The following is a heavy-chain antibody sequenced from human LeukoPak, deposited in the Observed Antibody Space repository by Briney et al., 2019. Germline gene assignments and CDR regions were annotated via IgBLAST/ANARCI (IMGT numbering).Heavy chain of an antibody. V-gene: IGHV4-61*05. CDR3: AREGGYSYGDAPLHFDY. J-gene: IGHJ4*02. CDR2: IYYSGST. D-gene: IGHD5-18*01. CDR1: GGSINNSSYY. Sequence: SETLSLTCTVSGGSINNSSYYWGWLRQPPGKGLEWIGYIYYSGSTNYSPSLKSRVTISVDTSKNQFSLKLNSVTAADTAVYYCAREGGYSYGDAPLHFDYWGQGTLVTVSS.